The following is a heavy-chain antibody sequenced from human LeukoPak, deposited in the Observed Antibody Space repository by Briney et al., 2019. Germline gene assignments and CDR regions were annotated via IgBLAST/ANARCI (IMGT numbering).Heavy chain of an antibody. CDR1: GGSISSYY. CDR2: IYTSGST. CDR3: ARRRVCSGGSCGAFDI. D-gene: IGHD2-15*01. J-gene: IGHJ3*02. V-gene: IGHV4-4*07. Sequence: SETLSLTCTVSGGSISSYYWSWIRQPAGKGLEWIGRIYTSGSTNYNPSLKSRVTMSVDPSKNQFSLKLSSVTASDTAVYYCARRRVCSGGSCGAFDIWGQGTMVTVSS.